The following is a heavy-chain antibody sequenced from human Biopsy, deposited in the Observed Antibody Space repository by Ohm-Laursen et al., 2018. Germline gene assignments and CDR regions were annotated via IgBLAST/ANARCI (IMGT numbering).Heavy chain of an antibody. CDR3: ARGYSRRVSIFEASIYWFDT. J-gene: IGHJ5*02. Sequence: ASVKASCKASGYSFSTYDVNWVRQARGQGLEWMGWMIPSSGRTGYAQRFQGRVTLTMNTSISTAYMELSGLRSEDTAVYFCARGYSRRVSIFEASIYWFDTWGQGTLVTVSS. CDR1: GYSFSTYD. D-gene: IGHD6-6*01. V-gene: IGHV1-8*01. CDR2: MIPSSGRT.